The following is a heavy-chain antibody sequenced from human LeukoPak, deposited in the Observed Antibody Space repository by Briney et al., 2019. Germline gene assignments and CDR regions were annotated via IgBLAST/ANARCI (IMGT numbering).Heavy chain of an antibody. Sequence: PGRSLRLSCAASGFTFSSYGMHWVRQAPGKGLEWVAVIWYDGSNKYYADSVKGRFTISRDNSKNTLYLQMNSLRAEDTAVYYCARGPPRSSSRLYYFDYWGQGTLVTVSS. CDR3: ARGPPRSSSRLYYFDY. CDR2: IWYDGSNK. CDR1: GFTFSSYG. V-gene: IGHV3-33*01. J-gene: IGHJ4*02. D-gene: IGHD2-2*01.